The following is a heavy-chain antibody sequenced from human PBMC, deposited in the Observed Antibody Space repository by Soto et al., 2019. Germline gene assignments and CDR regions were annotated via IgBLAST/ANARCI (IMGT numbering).Heavy chain of an antibody. Sequence: QVQLQQWGAGLLKPSETLSLTCAVYGGSFSGYYWSWIRQPPGKGLEWIGEINHSGSTNYNPSLKRRVTISVDTSKNQFSLKLSSVTAADTAVYYCARGIVVVPAAIGTRWFDPWGQGTLVTVSS. CDR1: GGSFSGYY. V-gene: IGHV4-34*01. CDR2: INHSGST. D-gene: IGHD2-2*01. CDR3: ARGIVVVPAAIGTRWFDP. J-gene: IGHJ5*02.